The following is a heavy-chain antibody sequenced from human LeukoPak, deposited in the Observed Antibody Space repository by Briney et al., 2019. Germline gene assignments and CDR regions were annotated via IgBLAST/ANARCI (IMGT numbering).Heavy chain of an antibody. V-gene: IGHV4-4*07. CDR2: MYTSGIT. CDR1: GDSFSSYF. D-gene: IGHD3-22*01. J-gene: IGHJ4*02. CDR3: ARDTSYSDTNGPRIDF. Sequence: SETLSLTCTVSGDSFSSYFWSWIRQPAGKGLEWIGRMYTSGITNSNPSLKSRVTMSVDTSKNQFSLNLTSVTAADTAVYYCARDTSYSDTNGPRIDFWGQGTLVTLSS.